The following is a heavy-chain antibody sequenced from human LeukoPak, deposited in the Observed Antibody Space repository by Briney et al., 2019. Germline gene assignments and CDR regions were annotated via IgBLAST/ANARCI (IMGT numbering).Heavy chain of an antibody. J-gene: IGHJ4*02. V-gene: IGHV1-18*04. Sequence: GASVKVSCKASGYTFTSYGISWVRQAPGQGLEWMGWISAYNGNTNYAQKLQGRVTMTTDTFTSTAYMELRSLRSDDTAVYYCARDFETSYYGSGKPVDYWGQGTLVTVSS. CDR3: ARDFETSYYGSGKPVDY. D-gene: IGHD3-10*01. CDR1: GYTFTSYG. CDR2: ISAYNGNT.